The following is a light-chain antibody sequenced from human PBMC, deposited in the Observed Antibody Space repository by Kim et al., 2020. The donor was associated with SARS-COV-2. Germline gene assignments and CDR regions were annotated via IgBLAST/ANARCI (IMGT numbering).Light chain of an antibody. CDR1: QDISNY. Sequence: DIQMTQSPSSLSASVGDRVTITCQASQDISNYLNWYQQKPGKAPKLLIYDASNLETGVLSRFSGSGSGTDFTFTISSLQPEDIATYYCQQYDNLPWTFGQGTKVDIK. V-gene: IGKV1-33*01. CDR2: DAS. J-gene: IGKJ1*01. CDR3: QQYDNLPWT.